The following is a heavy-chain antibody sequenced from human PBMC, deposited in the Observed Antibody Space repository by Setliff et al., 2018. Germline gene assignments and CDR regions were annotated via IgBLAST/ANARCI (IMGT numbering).Heavy chain of an antibody. V-gene: IGHV4-31*11. CDR2: ISYSGRT. J-gene: IGHJ4*02. CDR1: GGSISTDPYF. D-gene: IGHD1-7*01. CDR3: ARTGTYRYFDS. Sequence: LSLTCAVSGGSISTDPYFWTWIRQHPVKGLEWIGYISYSGRTSYNPSLYSRITVSLDRSKNQFSLKLTSVTASDTAVYYCARTGTYRYFDSWGQGTRVTVSS.